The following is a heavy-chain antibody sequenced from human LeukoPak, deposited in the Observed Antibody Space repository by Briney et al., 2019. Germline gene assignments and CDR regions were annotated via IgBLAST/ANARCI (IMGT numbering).Heavy chain of an antibody. J-gene: IGHJ4*02. V-gene: IGHV3-21*01. CDR3: ARDLTVVVVAATPPDY. D-gene: IGHD2-15*01. Sequence: GGSLRLSCAASGFTFSGHWLHWVRQAPGKGLEWVSSISSSSSYIYYADSVKGRFTISRDNAKNSLYLQMNSLRAEDTAVYYCARDLTVVVVAATPPDYWGQGSLVTVSS. CDR2: ISSSSSYI. CDR1: GFTFSGHW.